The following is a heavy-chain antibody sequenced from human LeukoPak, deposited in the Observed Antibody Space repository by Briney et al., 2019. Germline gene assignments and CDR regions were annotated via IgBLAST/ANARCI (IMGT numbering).Heavy chain of an antibody. D-gene: IGHD3-22*01. Sequence: GWSLRLSCAASGFTFSSYAMSWVRQAPGKGLEWVSAISGSSGCTYYADSVKGRFTISRDNSKNTLYLQMNSLRAEDTAVYYCAKSGGYDSSGYYPDYYYYYMDVWGKGPTVTVSS. J-gene: IGHJ6*03. CDR2: ISGSSGCT. CDR1: GFTFSSYA. V-gene: IGHV3-23*01. CDR3: AKSGGYDSSGYYPDYYYYYMDV.